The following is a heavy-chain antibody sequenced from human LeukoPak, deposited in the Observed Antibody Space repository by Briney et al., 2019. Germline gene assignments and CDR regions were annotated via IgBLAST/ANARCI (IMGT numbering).Heavy chain of an antibody. D-gene: IGHD3-10*01. V-gene: IGHV1-2*06. CDR3: ARGPHVLLWFGELSFDY. J-gene: IGHJ4*02. CDR2: INPNSGGT. Sequence: ASVKVSCKASGYTFTGYYMHWVRQAPGQGLEWMGRINPNSGGTNYAQKFQGRVTMTRDTSISTAYMELSRLRSDDTAVYYSARGPHVLLWFGELSFDYWGQGTLVTVSS. CDR1: GYTFTGYY.